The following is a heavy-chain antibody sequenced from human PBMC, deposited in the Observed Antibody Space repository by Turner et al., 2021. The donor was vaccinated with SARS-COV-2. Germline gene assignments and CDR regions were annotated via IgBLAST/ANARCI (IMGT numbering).Heavy chain of an antibody. D-gene: IGHD6-13*01. V-gene: IGHV1-69*09. CDR1: GYTLTDHY. Sequence: QVRLVQSGPEVRKPGASMKVSCKASGYTLTDHYIHWVRQAPGQGLAWMGRIIPILGIPNYAQKFQGRVTITADKSTSTAYMELSSLRSEDTAVYYCASLYQGIAAAAISWFDPWGQGTLVTVSS. J-gene: IGHJ5*02. CDR2: IIPILGIP. CDR3: ASLYQGIAAAAISWFDP.